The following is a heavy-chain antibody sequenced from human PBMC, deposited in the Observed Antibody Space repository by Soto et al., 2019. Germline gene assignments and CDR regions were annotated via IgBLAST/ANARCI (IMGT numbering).Heavy chain of an antibody. J-gene: IGHJ3*02. CDR2: VTNSGSNT. Sequence: EVQLLESGGGLVQPGGSLRLSCAASGFTFSTYAMTWVRQAPGKWLEWVSSVTNSGSNTYHADSVKGRFTISRDNSKNMLFLQMNSLRAEDTALYYCAKDLAATATGASFDIWGQGTMVTVSS. CDR3: AKDLAATATGASFDI. CDR1: GFTFSTYA. D-gene: IGHD1-1*01. V-gene: IGHV3-23*01.